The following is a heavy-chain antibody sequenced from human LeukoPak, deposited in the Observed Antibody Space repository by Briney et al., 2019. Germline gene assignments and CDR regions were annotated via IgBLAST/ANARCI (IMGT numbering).Heavy chain of an antibody. V-gene: IGHV3-30-3*01. D-gene: IGHD6-13*01. CDR3: ARHTDIAPLSSLKY. CDR2: ISYDGSNE. CDR1: GFTFSSYP. J-gene: IGHJ4*02. Sequence: GGSLRLSCAASGFTFSSYPMHWVRQAPGKGLEWVAVISYDGSNEYYADSVKGRFTISRDNSKNTLYLQMNSLRVEDTAVYYCARHTDIAPLSSLKYWGQGTLVTVSS.